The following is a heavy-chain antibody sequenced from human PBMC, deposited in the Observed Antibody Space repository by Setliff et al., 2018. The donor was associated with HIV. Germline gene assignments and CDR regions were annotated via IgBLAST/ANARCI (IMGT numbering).Heavy chain of an antibody. D-gene: IGHD3-10*01. CDR3: ARLLNYYGNWFDP. J-gene: IGHJ5*02. CDR2: IYHSGST. Sequence: SETLSLTCRVSSGSISGYYWSWVRQPPGRGLEWIGSIYHSGSTYYNPSLKSRVTISVDTSKNQFSLKLSSVTAADTAVYYCARLLNYYGNWFDPWGQGTLVTVSS. CDR1: SGSISGYY. V-gene: IGHV4-59*08.